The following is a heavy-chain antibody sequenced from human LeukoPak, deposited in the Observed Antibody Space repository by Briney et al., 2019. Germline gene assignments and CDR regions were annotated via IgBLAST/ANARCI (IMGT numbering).Heavy chain of an antibody. D-gene: IGHD3-22*01. J-gene: IGHJ2*01. Sequence: SSETLSLTCTDSGGSISSYYWSWIRQPAGKGLEWIGRIYTSGSTNYNPSLKSRVTISVDTSKNQFSLKLSSVTAADTAVYYCARDRDYYDSSGYYWYFDLWGRGTLVTVSS. V-gene: IGHV4-4*07. CDR1: GGSISSYY. CDR2: IYTSGST. CDR3: ARDRDYYDSSGYYWYFDL.